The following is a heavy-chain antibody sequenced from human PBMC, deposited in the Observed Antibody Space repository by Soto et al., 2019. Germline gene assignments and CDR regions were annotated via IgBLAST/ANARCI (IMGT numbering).Heavy chain of an antibody. CDR1: GFTFSNYW. CDR2: VNSDGTIT. Sequence: GGSLRLSCAASGFTFSNYWMHWVRQAPGKGLVWVSRVNSDGTITSYAESVRGRFTISRDNAQNTLYLQMNSLGAEDTAVYYCARFIYSPSTGAAGSWGQGTLVTVSS. J-gene: IGHJ5*02. V-gene: IGHV3-74*01. CDR3: ARFIYSPSTGAAGS. D-gene: IGHD5-12*01.